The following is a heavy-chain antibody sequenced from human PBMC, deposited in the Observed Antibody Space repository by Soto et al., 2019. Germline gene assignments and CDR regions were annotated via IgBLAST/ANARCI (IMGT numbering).Heavy chain of an antibody. CDR3: VRGDRGGFDL. J-gene: IGHJ3*01. D-gene: IGHD2-15*01. V-gene: IGHV3-74*03. Sequence: EVQLVESGGGLVQPGGSLRLSCAASGFTFSYYWMHWLRQSPGKGLLWVSHIHSDEISTTYADSVKGRFTISRDNAKNTLYLQMNSLRAEDTSIYYCVRGDRGGFDLWGQGTMVIVSS. CDR1: GFTFSYYW. CDR2: IHSDEIST.